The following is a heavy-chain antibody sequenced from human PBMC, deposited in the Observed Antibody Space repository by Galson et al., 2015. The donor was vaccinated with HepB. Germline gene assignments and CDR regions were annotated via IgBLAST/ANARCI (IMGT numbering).Heavy chain of an antibody. CDR3: ARAAIVVVPAAQTEYYYYYYMDV. J-gene: IGHJ6*03. Sequence: TLSLTCTVSGGSISSGGYYWSWIRQHPGKGLEWIGYIYYSGSTYYNPSLKSRVTISVDTSKNQFSLKLSSVTAADTAVYYCARAAIVVVPAAQTEYYYYYYMDVWGKGTTVTVSS. V-gene: IGHV4-31*03. D-gene: IGHD2-2*01. CDR1: GGSISSGGYY. CDR2: IYYSGST.